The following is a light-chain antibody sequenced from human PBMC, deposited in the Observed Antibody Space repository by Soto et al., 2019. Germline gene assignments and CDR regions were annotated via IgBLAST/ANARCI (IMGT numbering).Light chain of an antibody. CDR1: QTVSSK. CDR3: QQRSNWPYT. CDR2: GAS. J-gene: IGKJ2*01. Sequence: EIVMTQSPATLSVSVGERATLSCRASQTVSSKLAWYQQKPGQAPRLLIYGASTRATGIPARFTGSGSGTDFTLTISSLEPEDFTVYYCQQRSNWPYTFGQGTKLEIK. V-gene: IGKV3-15*01.